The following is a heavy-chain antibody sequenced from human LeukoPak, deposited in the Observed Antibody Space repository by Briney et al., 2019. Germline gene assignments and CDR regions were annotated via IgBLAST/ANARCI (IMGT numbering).Heavy chain of an antibody. J-gene: IGHJ5*02. CDR3: ARDIAHCGFGLAR. D-gene: IGHD3-16*01. CDR2: MNSDGSDI. V-gene: IGHV3-74*01. Sequence: GGSLRLSCVDSRFTSTSPCTYWGSQVPGKGLVWVSRMNSDGSDISHADSVKGRFTISRDNTKNTLYLQMNSLRAEDTAVYYCARDIAHCGFGLARWSERTLVTVSS. CDR1: RFTSTSPC.